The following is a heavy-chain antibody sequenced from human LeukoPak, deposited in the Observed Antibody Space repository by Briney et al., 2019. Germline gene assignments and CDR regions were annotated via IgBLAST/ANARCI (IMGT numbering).Heavy chain of an antibody. CDR1: GYTFTTYA. CDR2: ISAYNGNT. D-gene: IGHD5-24*01. CDR3: ARDERWLQLPFDY. J-gene: IGHJ4*02. V-gene: IGHV1-18*01. Sequence: ASVKVSCKASGYTFTTYAMHWVRQAPGQGLEWMGWISAYNGNTNYAQKLQGRVTMTTDTSTSTAYMELRSLRSDDTAVYYCARDERWLQLPFDYWGQGTLVTVSS.